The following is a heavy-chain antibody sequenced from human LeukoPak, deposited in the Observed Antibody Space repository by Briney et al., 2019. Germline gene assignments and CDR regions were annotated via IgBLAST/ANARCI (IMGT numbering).Heavy chain of an antibody. CDR1: GFTFSNYA. D-gene: IGHD2-2*01. CDR3: ARDPTADDY. J-gene: IGHJ4*02. CDR2: ITSVSSYK. Sequence: GGSLRLSCKASGFTFSNYAMNWVRQAPGKGLEWVSSITSVSSYKYYADSVKGRFTISRDNAKNSLFLQMNSLRAEDTAIYYRARDPTADDYWGQGTLVTVSS. V-gene: IGHV3-21*01.